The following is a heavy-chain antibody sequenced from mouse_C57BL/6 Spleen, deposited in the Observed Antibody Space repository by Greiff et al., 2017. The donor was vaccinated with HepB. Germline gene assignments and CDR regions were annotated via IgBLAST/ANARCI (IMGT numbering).Heavy chain of an antibody. CDR2: INPSRGYT. Sequence: QVQLKESGAELAKPGASVKLSCKASGYTFTSYWMHWVKQRPGQGLEWIGDINPSRGYTKYNQKFKDKATLTADKSSSTAYMQLSSLTYEDSTVYYCARPLMNTTLYYYAMDYWGQGTSVTVSS. D-gene: IGHD2-4*01. V-gene: IGHV1-7*01. CDR1: GYTFTSYW. CDR3: ARPLMNTTLYYYAMDY. J-gene: IGHJ4*01.